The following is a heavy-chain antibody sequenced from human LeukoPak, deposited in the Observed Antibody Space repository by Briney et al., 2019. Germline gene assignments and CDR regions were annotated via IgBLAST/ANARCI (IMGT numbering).Heavy chain of an antibody. D-gene: IGHD2-15*01. CDR3: ARSPVYCSGGSCYSTWFDP. CDR1: GYSFTSYW. V-gene: IGHV5-51*01. J-gene: IGHJ5*02. CDR2: IYPGDSDT. Sequence: GESLKISCKGSGYSFTSYWIGWVRQMPGKGLEWMGIIYPGDSDTRYSPSFQGQVTISADKSISTAYLQWSSLKASDTAMYYRARSPVYCSGGSCYSTWFDPWGQGTLVTVSS.